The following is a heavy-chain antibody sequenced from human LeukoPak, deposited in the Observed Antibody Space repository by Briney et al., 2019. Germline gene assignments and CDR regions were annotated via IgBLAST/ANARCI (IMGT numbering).Heavy chain of an antibody. J-gene: IGHJ4*02. Sequence: SETLSLTCTVSGASFISYYWSWIRQPAGKGLEWIGHIYTSGSTNYNPSLKSRVTMSVDTSKNQFSLKLTSVTAADTAVYYCARDRFNNYADYWDQGTQVTVSS. CDR1: GASFISYY. D-gene: IGHD3-3*01. V-gene: IGHV4-4*07. CDR3: ARDRFNNYADY. CDR2: IYTSGST.